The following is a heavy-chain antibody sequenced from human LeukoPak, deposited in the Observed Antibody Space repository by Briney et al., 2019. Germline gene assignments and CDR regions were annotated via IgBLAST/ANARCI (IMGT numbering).Heavy chain of an antibody. CDR2: ISSSSSYI. Sequence: SGGSLRLSCAASGFTFSSYSMNWVRQAPGKGLEWVSSISSSSSYIYYADSVKGRFTISRDNAKNSLYLQMNSLRAEDTAVYCCARDMVRGYLDYWGQGTLVTVSS. V-gene: IGHV3-21*01. CDR1: GFTFSSYS. CDR3: ARDMVRGYLDY. J-gene: IGHJ4*02. D-gene: IGHD3-10*01.